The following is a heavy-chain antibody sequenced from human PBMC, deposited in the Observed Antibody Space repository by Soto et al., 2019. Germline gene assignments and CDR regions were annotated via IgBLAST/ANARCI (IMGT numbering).Heavy chain of an antibody. D-gene: IGHD3-10*01. Sequence: SETLSLTCTVSGGSISSYYWSWIRQPPGKGLEWIGYIYYSGSTNYNPSLKSRVTISVDTSKNQFSLKLSSVTAADTAVYYCAGLGSRAYYYYYYMDVWGKGTTVTVSS. J-gene: IGHJ6*03. V-gene: IGHV4-59*08. CDR3: AGLGSRAYYYYYYMDV. CDR2: IYYSGST. CDR1: GGSISSYY.